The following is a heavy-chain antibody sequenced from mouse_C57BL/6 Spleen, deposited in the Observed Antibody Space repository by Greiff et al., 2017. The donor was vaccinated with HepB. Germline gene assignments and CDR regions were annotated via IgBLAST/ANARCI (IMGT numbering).Heavy chain of an antibody. CDR1: GYTFTDYY. Sequence: EVQLQQSGPELVKPGASVKISCKASGYTFTDYYMNWVKQSHGKSLEWIGDINPNNGGTSYNQKFKGKATLTVDKSSSTAYMELRSLTSEDSAVYYCARGPFYYYGSLDYWGQGTTLTVSS. CDR2: INPNNGGT. CDR3: ARGPFYYYGSLDY. J-gene: IGHJ2*01. D-gene: IGHD1-1*01. V-gene: IGHV1-26*01.